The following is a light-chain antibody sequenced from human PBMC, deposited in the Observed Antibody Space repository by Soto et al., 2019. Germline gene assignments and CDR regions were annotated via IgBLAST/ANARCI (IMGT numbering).Light chain of an antibody. V-gene: IGKV1-5*03. CDR2: KAS. J-gene: IGKJ1*01. CDR3: QQYNSYSWT. Sequence: DIQMTQSPSTLSASVGDRVTITCRASQSISSWLAWYQQKPGKAPKLLIYKASSLESGVPPRFSGSGSGTEFTLTISSLQPDDFATYYCQQYNSYSWTFGQGTKVDIK. CDR1: QSISSW.